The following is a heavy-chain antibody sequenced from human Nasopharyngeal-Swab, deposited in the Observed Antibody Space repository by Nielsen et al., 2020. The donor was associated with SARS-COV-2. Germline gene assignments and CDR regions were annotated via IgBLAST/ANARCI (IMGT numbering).Heavy chain of an antibody. J-gene: IGHJ4*02. CDR3: AKSMAYFQLSGTYNLDF. CDR1: GFTFSSHG. D-gene: IGHD2/OR15-2a*01. Sequence: GESLKISCTATGFTFSSHGMHWVRQAPGKGLEWVSFISYEGSIRNYIDSVKGRFTVSRDSSKNTVYLQMNSLRPDDTAVYFCAKSMAYFQLSGTYNLDFWGQGTQVTVSS. V-gene: IGHV3-30*18. CDR2: ISYEGSIR.